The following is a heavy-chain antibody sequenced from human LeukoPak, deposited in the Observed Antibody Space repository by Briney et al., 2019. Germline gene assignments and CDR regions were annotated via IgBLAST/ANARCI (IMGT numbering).Heavy chain of an antibody. CDR3: ARDLLSGSYYYYYYMDV. CDR2: ISYDGSNK. J-gene: IGHJ6*03. V-gene: IGHV3-30*14. D-gene: IGHD1-26*01. Sequence: GGSLRLSGAASGFTFSSYAMHWVRQAPGKGLEWVAVISYDGSNKYYADSVKGRFTISRDNSKNTLYLQMNSLRAEDTAVYYCARDLLSGSYYYYYYMDVWGKGTTVTVSS. CDR1: GFTFSSYA.